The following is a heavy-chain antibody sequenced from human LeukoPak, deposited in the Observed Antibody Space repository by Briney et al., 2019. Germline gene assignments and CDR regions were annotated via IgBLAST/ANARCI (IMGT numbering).Heavy chain of an antibody. Sequence: GGSLRLSCAASGFTFSNAWMSWVRQAPGKGLEWVGRIKSKTDGGTTDYAAPVKGRFTISRDDSKNTLYLQMNSLKTEDTAVYYCTTDLFTMVRGVMLNFDYWGQGTLVTVSS. CDR2: IKSKTDGGTT. D-gene: IGHD3-10*01. J-gene: IGHJ4*02. V-gene: IGHV3-15*01. CDR3: TTDLFTMVRGVMLNFDY. CDR1: GFTFSNAW.